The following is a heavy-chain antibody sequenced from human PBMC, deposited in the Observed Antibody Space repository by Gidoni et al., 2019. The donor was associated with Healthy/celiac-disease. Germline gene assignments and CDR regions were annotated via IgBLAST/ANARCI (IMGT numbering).Heavy chain of an antibody. J-gene: IGHJ4*02. CDR1: GFIFSGST. Sequence: EVQLVESGGGLVQPGGSLKLPCAAYGFIFSGSTMHWARQASGKGLGWVGLIRSKANSYAKAYAASVKGRCTISRDDSKNTAYLQMNSLKTEDTAVYYCTSYCSSTSCYAQPFDYWGQGTLVTVSS. CDR2: IRSKANSYAK. D-gene: IGHD2-2*01. V-gene: IGHV3-73*01. CDR3: TSYCSSTSCYAQPFDY.